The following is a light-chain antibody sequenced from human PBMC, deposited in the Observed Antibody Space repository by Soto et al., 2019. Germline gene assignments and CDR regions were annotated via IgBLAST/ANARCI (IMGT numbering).Light chain of an antibody. CDR3: CSYAGSYI. Sequence: QSVLTQPPSVSGAPGQRVIISCTGNNSNLGAGYDVHWYQQLPGAAPKLVVFGNRNRPSGVPERFSGSKSGNTASLTISGLQAEDEADYYCCSYAGSYIFGTGTKVTVL. CDR1: NSNLGAGYD. V-gene: IGLV1-40*01. J-gene: IGLJ1*01. CDR2: GNR.